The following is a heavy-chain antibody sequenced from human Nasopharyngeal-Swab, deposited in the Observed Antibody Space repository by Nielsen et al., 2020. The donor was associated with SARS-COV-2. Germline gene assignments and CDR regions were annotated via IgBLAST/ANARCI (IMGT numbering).Heavy chain of an antibody. D-gene: IGHD5-12*01. CDR3: ARDDEDSGYDFDY. V-gene: IGHV3-48*02. CDR2: ISGNSRAI. CDR1: GFTFSRYA. J-gene: IGHJ4*02. Sequence: GGSLRLSCAASGFTFSRYAMNWVRQAPGKGLEWISYISGNSRAIFYADSVKGRFTISRDNAENSVYLQMKSLRDEDTAMYYCARDDEDSGYDFDYWGQGTLVTVSS.